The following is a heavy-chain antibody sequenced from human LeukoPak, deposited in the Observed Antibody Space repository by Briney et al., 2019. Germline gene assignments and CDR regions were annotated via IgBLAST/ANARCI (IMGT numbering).Heavy chain of an antibody. Sequence: PGGSLRLSCAASGFTVSRSFMSWVRQAPGKGLEWVSIIYSGGTTYYADSVKGRFTISRDNSKNTLYLQMNSLRAEDTAVYYCARDRGVVTADGMDVWGQGTTVTVSS. CDR3: ARDRGVVTADGMDV. V-gene: IGHV3-66*02. CDR1: GFTVSRSF. CDR2: IYSGGTT. J-gene: IGHJ6*02. D-gene: IGHD2-21*02.